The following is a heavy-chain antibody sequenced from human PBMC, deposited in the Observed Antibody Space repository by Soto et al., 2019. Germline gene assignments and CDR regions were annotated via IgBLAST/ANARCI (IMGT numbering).Heavy chain of an antibody. Sequence: SETLSLTCAVSGYSISTAYYWGWIRQPPGKGLEWIGNIYHSGSTYYNPSLKSRVTMSVDTSKNHFSLKLNSVTAADTAIYYCARERQDAFDIWGQGTMVTVSS. J-gene: IGHJ3*02. V-gene: IGHV4-38-2*02. CDR1: GYSISTAYY. CDR3: ARERQDAFDI. CDR2: IYHSGST.